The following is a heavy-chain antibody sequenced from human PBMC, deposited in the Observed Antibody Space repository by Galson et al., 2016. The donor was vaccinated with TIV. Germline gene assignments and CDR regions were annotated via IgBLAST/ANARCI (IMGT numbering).Heavy chain of an antibody. CDR2: IIPIINKV. J-gene: IGHJ3*02. D-gene: IGHD5-12*01. V-gene: IGHV1-69*02. Sequence: SVKVSCKVSGGTFSSYTFSWVRQAPGQGLEWMGRIIPIINKVDYTQKLQGRVTIIADKSTSTVYMELSSLRSEDTAVYYCATEGETSYDERSDAFHIWGQGTMVTVSS. CDR1: GGTFSSYT. CDR3: ATEGETSYDERSDAFHI.